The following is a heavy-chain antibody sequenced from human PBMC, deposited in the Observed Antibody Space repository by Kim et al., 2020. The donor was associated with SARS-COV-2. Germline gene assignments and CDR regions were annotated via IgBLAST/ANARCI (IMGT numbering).Heavy chain of an antibody. V-gene: IGHV3-11*01. J-gene: IGHJ4*02. CDR3: ARGVAEHYYGSGSYLY. CDR1: VFSFSDYY. D-gene: IGHD3-10*01. Sequence: GGSLRLSCAASVFSFSDYYISWIRQAPGKGLEWVSYISSSCSTIYYADSVKVRFTISRDNAKNSLYLQMNSLRAEDTAVYYCARGVAEHYYGSGSYLYWGQGTLVTVSS. CDR2: ISSSCSTI.